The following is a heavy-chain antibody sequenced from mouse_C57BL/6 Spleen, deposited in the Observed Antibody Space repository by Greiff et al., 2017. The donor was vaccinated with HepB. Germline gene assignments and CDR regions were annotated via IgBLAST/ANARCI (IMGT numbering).Heavy chain of an antibody. J-gene: IGHJ1*03. Sequence: KLEESGGGLAQPGGYLKLSCVASGLTFSNYWINWVRQSPEKGLEWVAQIRLKSDNYATHYAESVKGRFTISRDDSKSSVYLQMNNLRAEDTGIYYCTGGYFDVWGTGTTVTVSS. V-gene: IGHV6-3*01. CDR3: TGGYFDV. CDR2: IRLKSDNYAT. CDR1: GLTFSNYW.